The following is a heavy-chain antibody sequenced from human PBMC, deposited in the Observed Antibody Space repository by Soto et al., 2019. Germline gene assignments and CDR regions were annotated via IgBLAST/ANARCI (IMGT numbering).Heavy chain of an antibody. CDR3: ARDPDYGDYWGYFFDS. D-gene: IGHD4-17*01. V-gene: IGHV1-2*02. Sequence: ASVTVSCKTSGYTFAAYYIHWIRQAPGQGLEWMGWINPISGGTVYAQNFQDRVTMTRGTSISTAYMELRMLNSDDAAVYYCARDPDYGDYWGYFFDSWGQGTPVTVSS. CDR1: GYTFAAYY. J-gene: IGHJ4*02. CDR2: INPISGGT.